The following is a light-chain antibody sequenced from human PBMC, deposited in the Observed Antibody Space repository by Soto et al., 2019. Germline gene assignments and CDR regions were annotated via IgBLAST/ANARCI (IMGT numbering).Light chain of an antibody. CDR3: QQYDNLPLT. CDR1: QDISKY. J-gene: IGKJ4*01. V-gene: IGKV1-33*01. CDR2: DAS. Sequence: DIQMTQSPSSLSASVGGRVTITCQASQDISKYLNCYQQKPGKAPKLLIYDASNLETGVPSRFSGSGSGTDFTFTISSLQPEDIATYYCQQYDNLPLTFGGGTKVDIK.